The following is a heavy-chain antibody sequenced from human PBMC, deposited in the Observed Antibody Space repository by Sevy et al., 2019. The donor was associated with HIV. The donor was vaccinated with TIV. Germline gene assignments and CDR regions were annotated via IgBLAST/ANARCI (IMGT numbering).Heavy chain of an antibody. J-gene: IGHJ4*01. D-gene: IGHD3-3*01. Sequence: GGSLRLSCAASGFTLNTTWMTWVRQAPGKGLEWVANINQDGGAKYYVDSVKGRFTISRDNTKNSLYLQMRSLRVEDTAVYYCTTSFGVIAGDYFDYWGQGTLVTVSS. CDR1: GFTLNTTW. CDR3: TTSFGVIAGDYFDY. V-gene: IGHV3-7*01. CDR2: INQDGGAK.